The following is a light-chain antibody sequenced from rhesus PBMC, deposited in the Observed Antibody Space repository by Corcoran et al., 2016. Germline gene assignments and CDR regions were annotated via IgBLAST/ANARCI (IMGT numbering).Light chain of an antibody. V-gene: IGLV2-32*02. CDR3: SSYAGSNTLYI. CDR1: SSDIGTYSY. J-gene: IGLJ1*01. Sequence: QAARTQPRSVSGSPGQSVTISCTGTSSDIGTYSYVSWYQQHQGTAPKLMIYEVIKQPSGVSDRFSGSKSGNTASLTISGLQAEDEADYYCSSYAGSNTLYIFGAGTRLTVL. CDR2: EVI.